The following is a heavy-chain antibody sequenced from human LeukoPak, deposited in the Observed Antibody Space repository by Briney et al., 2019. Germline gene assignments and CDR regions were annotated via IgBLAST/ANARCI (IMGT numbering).Heavy chain of an antibody. CDR2: INPNSGGT. Sequence: ASVKVSCKASGYTFTGYYMHWVRQAPGQGLEWMGWINPNSGGTNYAQKFQGRVTMTRDTSISTAYMELSRLRSDDTAVYYCARAWRAVAGSFFDYWGQGTRVSVPS. CDR3: ARAWRAVAGSFFDY. J-gene: IGHJ4*02. CDR1: GYTFTGYY. D-gene: IGHD6-19*01. V-gene: IGHV1-2*02.